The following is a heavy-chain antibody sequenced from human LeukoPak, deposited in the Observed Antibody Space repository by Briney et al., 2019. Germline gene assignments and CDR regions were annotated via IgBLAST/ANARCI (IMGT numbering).Heavy chain of an antibody. CDR1: GGSISDYY. CDR3: ARGHGGNGTFDY. Sequence: PSETLSLTCTVSGGSISDYYWSWIRQPPGKGLEWIGCLYDSGITNHNPSLKSRVTISLDSSKNRFSLRLTSVTDADTAVYYCARGHGGNGTFDYWGQGTLVTVSS. J-gene: IGHJ4*02. V-gene: IGHV4-59*01. CDR2: LYDSGIT. D-gene: IGHD4-23*01.